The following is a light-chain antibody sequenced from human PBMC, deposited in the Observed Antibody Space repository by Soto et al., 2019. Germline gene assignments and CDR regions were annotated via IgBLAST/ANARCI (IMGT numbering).Light chain of an antibody. J-gene: IGKJ4*01. V-gene: IGKV3-20*01. CDR3: QQYGSSPLT. Sequence: EIVLTQSPGTLSLSPGERATVSCRASQSVYSSYLAWYQQKPGQAPRLLIYVASSRATGIPDRFSGSGSGTDFTLTISRLEPEDFAVYFCQQYGSSPLTFGGGTKVEIK. CDR2: VAS. CDR1: QSVYSSY.